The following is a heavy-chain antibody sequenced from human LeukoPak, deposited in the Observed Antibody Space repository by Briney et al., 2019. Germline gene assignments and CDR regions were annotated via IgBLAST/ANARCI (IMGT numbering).Heavy chain of an antibody. V-gene: IGHV6-1*01. CDR1: GDRFSINSAA. CDR3: ARDRRVPMVRGVFDY. D-gene: IGHD3-10*01. J-gene: IGHJ4*02. Sequence: SPTLSLTFAISGDRFSINSAAWNWIRQSPSRGLEWLGSTYYRSKWYNDYAVSVKSRITINPDTSKNQFSLQLNSMTPEDTAVYYCARDRRVPMVRGVFDYWGQGTLVTVSS. CDR2: TYYRSKWYN.